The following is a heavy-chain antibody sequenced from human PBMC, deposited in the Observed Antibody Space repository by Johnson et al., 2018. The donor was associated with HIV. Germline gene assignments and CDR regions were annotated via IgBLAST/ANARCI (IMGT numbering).Heavy chain of an antibody. D-gene: IGHD5-18*01. J-gene: IGHJ3*01. Sequence: QMLLVESGGGLVQPGRSLRLSCAASGFTFSSYAMHWVRQAPGKGLEWVSVIFSVGITYYADSVKGRFTISRDNSSNMLYLQMNSLRPEDTAVYYCARDGRDLVTRGGFDVWGPGTVVTVSS. V-gene: IGHV3-30*14. CDR2: IFSVGIT. CDR1: GFTFSSYA. CDR3: ARDGRDLVTRGGFDV.